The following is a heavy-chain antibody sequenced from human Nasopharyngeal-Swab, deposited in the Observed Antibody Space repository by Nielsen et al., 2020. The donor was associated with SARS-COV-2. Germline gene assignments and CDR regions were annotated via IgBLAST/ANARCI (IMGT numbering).Heavy chain of an antibody. Sequence: ASVKVSCKASGYIFKNYGITWVRQAPGQGLEWMGWINTNPGNPTYAQGFTGRFVFSLDTSVSTAYLQISSLKAEDTAVYYCARDRKDIVLMVYAARDDAFDIWGQGTMVTVSS. J-gene: IGHJ3*02. V-gene: IGHV7-4-1*02. D-gene: IGHD2-8*01. CDR2: INTNPGNP. CDR3: ARDRKDIVLMVYAARDDAFDI. CDR1: GYIFKNYG.